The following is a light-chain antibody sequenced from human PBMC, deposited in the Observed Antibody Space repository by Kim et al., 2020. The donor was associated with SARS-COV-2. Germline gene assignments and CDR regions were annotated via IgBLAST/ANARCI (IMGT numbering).Light chain of an antibody. J-gene: IGLJ2*01. Sequence: ALGQTVRITCRGGSLRTYYTTWFQQKPGQAPIVVFYGKNNRPSGIPDRFSGSSSGNTASLTITATQAGDEADYYCNSRDNNDNVLFGGGTQLTVL. V-gene: IGLV3-19*01. CDR1: SLRTYY. CDR2: GKN. CDR3: NSRDNNDNVL.